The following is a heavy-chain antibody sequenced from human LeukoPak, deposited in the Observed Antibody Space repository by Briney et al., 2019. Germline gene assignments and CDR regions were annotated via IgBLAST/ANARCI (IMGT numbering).Heavy chain of an antibody. CDR3: AKETGYSGYDSYYFDY. CDR2: ISYDGSNK. V-gene: IGHV3-30*18. J-gene: IGHJ4*02. Sequence: GGSLRLSCAASGFTFSSYGMHWVRQAPGKGLEWVAVISYDGSNKYYADSVKGRFTISRDNSKNTLYLQMNSLRAEDTAVYYCAKETGYSGYDSYYFDYWGQGTLVTVSS. D-gene: IGHD5-12*01. CDR1: GFTFSSYG.